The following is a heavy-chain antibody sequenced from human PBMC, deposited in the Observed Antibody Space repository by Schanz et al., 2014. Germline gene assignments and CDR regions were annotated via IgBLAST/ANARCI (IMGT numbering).Heavy chain of an antibody. D-gene: IGHD5-18*01. V-gene: IGHV3-7*01. J-gene: IGHJ4*02. Sequence: EVQLVESGGGLLQPGGSLRLSCAASGFTFGTFWMSWVRQAPGKGLEWVANIRQEGRDKYYVDSVKGRFTVSRDDAKNTVYLQMPSLRVEDTAVYYRARGGADSAMAHEYWGRGTLVTVSS. CDR2: IRQEGRDK. CDR1: GFTFGTFW. CDR3: ARGGADSAMAHEY.